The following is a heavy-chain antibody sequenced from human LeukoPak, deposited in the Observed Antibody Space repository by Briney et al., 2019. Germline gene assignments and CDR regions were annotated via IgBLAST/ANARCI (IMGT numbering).Heavy chain of an antibody. J-gene: IGHJ4*02. D-gene: IGHD3-22*01. Sequence: GGSLRLSCAASGFTFDDYAMHWVRQAPGKGLEWVSLISWDGGSTYYADSVKGRFTISRDNSKNSLYLQMNSLRAEDTALYYCAKDGYYDSSGYWYYFDYWGQGTLVTVSS. CDR3: AKDGYYDSSGYWYYFDY. CDR2: ISWDGGST. CDR1: GFTFDDYA. V-gene: IGHV3-43D*03.